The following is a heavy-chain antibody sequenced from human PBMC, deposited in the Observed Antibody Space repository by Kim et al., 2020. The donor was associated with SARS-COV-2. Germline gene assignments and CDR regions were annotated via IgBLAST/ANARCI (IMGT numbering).Heavy chain of an antibody. V-gene: IGHV4-30-4*01. D-gene: IGHD4-4*01. CDR3: ARDGTPVTTSGMKWLDP. Sequence: SETLSLTCTVSGSSISSGDYFWSWIRQPPGKGLEWIGYIHHSGSTFYNPSLRSRLSISVDSSKNQLSVKLTSVTAADTAVYYCARDGTPVTTSGMKWLDPGGQGTLVTVSS. CDR1: GSSISSGDYF. J-gene: IGHJ5*02. CDR2: IHHSGST.